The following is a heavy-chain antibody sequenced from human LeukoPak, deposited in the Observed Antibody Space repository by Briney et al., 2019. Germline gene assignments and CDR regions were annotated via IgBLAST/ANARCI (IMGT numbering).Heavy chain of an antibody. V-gene: IGHV3-15*01. CDR1: GFTFSNAW. Sequence: PGGSLRLSCAASGFTFSNAWMNWVRQAPGKGLEWVGRIKSKTDGGTTDYAAPVKGRFTISRDDSKNTLYLQMNSLKTADTAVYYCTTSRVQCGTEYYWGQGTLVTVSS. CDR2: IKSKTDGGTT. CDR3: TTSRVQCGTEYY. J-gene: IGHJ4*02. D-gene: IGHD2-15*01.